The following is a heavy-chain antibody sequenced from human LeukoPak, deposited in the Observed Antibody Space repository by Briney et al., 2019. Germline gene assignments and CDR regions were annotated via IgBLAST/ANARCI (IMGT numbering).Heavy chain of an antibody. CDR2: INPSGGST. Sequence: GASVKVSCKASGYTFTSYYMHWVRQAPGQGLEWMGIINPSGGSTSYAQKFQGRVTITADDSTSTAYMELSSLRSEDTAVYYCADLVYCSSSSCYEPFNQTWGQGTLVTVSP. J-gene: IGHJ4*02. CDR3: ADLVYCSSSSCYEPFNQT. CDR1: GYTFTSYY. D-gene: IGHD2-2*01. V-gene: IGHV1-46*01.